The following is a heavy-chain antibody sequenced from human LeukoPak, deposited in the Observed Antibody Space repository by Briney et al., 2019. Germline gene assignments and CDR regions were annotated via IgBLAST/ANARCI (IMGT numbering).Heavy chain of an antibody. CDR2: IWYDGSNK. D-gene: IGHD3-22*01. Sequence: GGSLRLSCAASGFTFSSYGMHWVRQAPGKGLEWVAVIWYDGSNKYYADSVKGRLTISRDNSKNTLYLQMNSLRAEDTAVYYCARDLSTYYDSSGYGYWGQGTLVTVSS. J-gene: IGHJ4*02. CDR3: ARDLSTYYDSSGYGY. CDR1: GFTFSSYG. V-gene: IGHV3-33*01.